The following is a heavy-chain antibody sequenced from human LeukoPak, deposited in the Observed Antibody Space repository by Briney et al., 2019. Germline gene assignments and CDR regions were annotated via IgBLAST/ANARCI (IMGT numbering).Heavy chain of an antibody. J-gene: IGHJ4*02. CDR2: IYTSGST. Sequence: SQTLSLTCTVSGGSISSGSYYWSWIRQPAGKGLEWIGRIYTSGSTNYNPSLKSRVTISVETSKNQFSLKLSSVTAADTAVYYCARDGGYYDSSGYYYYFDYWGQGTLVTVSS. CDR3: ARDGGYYDSSGYYYYFDY. V-gene: IGHV4-61*02. CDR1: GGSISSGSYY. D-gene: IGHD3-22*01.